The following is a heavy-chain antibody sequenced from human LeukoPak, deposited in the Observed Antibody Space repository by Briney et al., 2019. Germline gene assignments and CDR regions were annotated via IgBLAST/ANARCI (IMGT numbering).Heavy chain of an antibody. CDR2: ISSTSSIT. J-gene: IGHJ6*03. CDR1: GFTVSSNY. D-gene: IGHD2-15*01. V-gene: IGHV3-48*01. Sequence: GGSLRLSCAASGFTVSSNYMSWVRQAPGKGLEWVSCISSTSSITYYADSVKGRFTISRDNAKNSLYLQMSSLRAEDTALYYCARDGMAVRVGWSDYYYYMDVWGKGTTVTVSS. CDR3: ARDGMAVRVGWSDYYYYMDV.